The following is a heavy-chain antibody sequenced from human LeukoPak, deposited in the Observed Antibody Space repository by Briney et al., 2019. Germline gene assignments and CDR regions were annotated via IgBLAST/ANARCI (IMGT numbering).Heavy chain of an antibody. CDR1: GFIFSRDS. CDR3: VRDNPRCCGVVPANIDDF. CDR2: ISRESDIK. Sequence: PGGSLRLSCAASGFIFSRDSMNWVRQAPGKGLEWISYISRESDIKFYADSVRGRFTISRDNAKNSLHLQMNSLRAEDTAIYYCVRDNPRCCGVVPANIDDFWGQGTLVTVSS. V-gene: IGHV3-48*01. D-gene: IGHD2-15*01. J-gene: IGHJ4*02.